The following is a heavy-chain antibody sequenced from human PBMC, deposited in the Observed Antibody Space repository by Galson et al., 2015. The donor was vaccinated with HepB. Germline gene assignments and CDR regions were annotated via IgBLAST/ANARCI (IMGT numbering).Heavy chain of an antibody. CDR2: INPNSGGT. D-gene: IGHD1-26*01. CDR3: ARDLYRRVGAAIDY. Sequence: SVKVSCKASGYTFTGYYMHWVRQAPGQGLEWMGRINPNSGGTNYAQKFQGRVTMTRDTSISTAYMELSRLRSDDTAVYYCARDLYRRVGAAIDYWGQGTLVTVSS. CDR1: GYTFTGYY. V-gene: IGHV1-2*06. J-gene: IGHJ4*02.